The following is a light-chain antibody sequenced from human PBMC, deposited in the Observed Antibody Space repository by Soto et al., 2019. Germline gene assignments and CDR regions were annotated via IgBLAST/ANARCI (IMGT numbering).Light chain of an antibody. CDR2: DVT. V-gene: IGLV2-11*01. J-gene: IGLJ1*01. Sequence: QSVLTQPRSVSGSPGQSVTISCTGTSSDVGGYNYVSWYQQHPGKAPKLMIYDVTKRPSGVPDRFSGSKSGNTASLTISVLQAEDEADYYCCSYAGSYTYVFATGTKLTVL. CDR3: CSYAGSYTYV. CDR1: SSDVGGYNY.